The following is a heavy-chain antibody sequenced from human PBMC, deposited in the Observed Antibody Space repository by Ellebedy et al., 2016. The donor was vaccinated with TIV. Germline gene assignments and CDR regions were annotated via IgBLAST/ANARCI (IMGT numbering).Heavy chain of an antibody. V-gene: IGHV1-46*01. CDR1: GYTFTSYY. Sequence: AASVKVSCKASGYTFTSYYMHWVRQPPGQGLEWMGIINPSGGSTSYAQKFQGRVTMSRDTSTSTVYMELSSLRSEDTAVYYCARAGVGATWDSDPWGQGTLVTVSS. J-gene: IGHJ5*02. CDR3: ARAGVGATWDSDP. D-gene: IGHD1-26*01. CDR2: INPSGGST.